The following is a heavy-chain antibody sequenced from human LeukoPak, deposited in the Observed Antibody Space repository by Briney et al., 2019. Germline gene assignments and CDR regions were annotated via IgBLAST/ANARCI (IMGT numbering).Heavy chain of an antibody. J-gene: IGHJ4*02. CDR1: GYTFTGYY. Sequence: ASVKVSCKASGYTFTGYYLHWVRQPPGQGLEWMGWLNPHSGGTNYAQKFQGSVTMTGGTSISTAYMELCRLRSDDTAVYYCASVGTSSGIAVAGPVFDYWGQGTLVTVYS. CDR2: LNPHSGGT. CDR3: ASVGTSSGIAVAGPVFDY. V-gene: IGHV1-2*02. D-gene: IGHD6-19*01.